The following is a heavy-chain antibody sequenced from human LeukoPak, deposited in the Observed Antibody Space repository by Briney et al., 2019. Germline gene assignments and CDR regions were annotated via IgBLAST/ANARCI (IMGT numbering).Heavy chain of an antibody. Sequence: GGSLRLSCAASNFSVNNNYIDWVRQAPGKGLEWVSSLDNFGAKYYGDSVTGRFTVSRDLSKNTVYLQMSSLRADDTAVYYCAGGTYYGTGTRPGYLNYWGLGTLVTVSS. CDR2: LDNFGAK. CDR3: AGGTYYGTGTRPGYLNY. J-gene: IGHJ4*02. CDR1: NFSVNNNY. V-gene: IGHV3-53*01. D-gene: IGHD3-10*01.